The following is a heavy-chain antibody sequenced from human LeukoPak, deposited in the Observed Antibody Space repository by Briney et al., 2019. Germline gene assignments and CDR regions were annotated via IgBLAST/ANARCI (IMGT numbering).Heavy chain of an antibody. Sequence: SETLSLTCAVYGGSFSAYYWSWIRQPPGKGLEWIGEINHSGSTNYNPSLKGRVNISVDTSKNQFSLKLSSVTAADTAVYYCARVSRLWWARDIWGQVTMVTVSS. CDR1: GGSFSAYY. CDR2: INHSGST. CDR3: ARVSRLWWARDI. D-gene: IGHD2-21*01. V-gene: IGHV4-34*01. J-gene: IGHJ3*02.